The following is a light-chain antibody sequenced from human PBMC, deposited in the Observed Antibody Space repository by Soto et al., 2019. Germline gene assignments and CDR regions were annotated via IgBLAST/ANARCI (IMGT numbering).Light chain of an antibody. Sequence: QAVVTQEPSLTVSPGGTVTLTCAASTGAVTSAYYPNWFQQKPGQAPRALIYSSSNKHFWTPARFSGSLLGGKAALTLSGVQPEDEAEYYCQLYYGGVVIFGGGTKLTVL. CDR1: TGAVTSAYY. CDR3: QLYYGGVVI. V-gene: IGLV7-43*01. CDR2: SSS. J-gene: IGLJ2*01.